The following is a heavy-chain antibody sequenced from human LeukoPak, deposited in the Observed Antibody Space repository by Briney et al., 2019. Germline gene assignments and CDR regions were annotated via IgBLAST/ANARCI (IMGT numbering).Heavy chain of an antibody. CDR1: GFTFSSYG. CDR2: IWFDGSIK. Sequence: PGGSLRLSCAASGFTFSSYGMHWVRQAPGKGLERVAVIWFDGSIKYYADSVKGRFTISRGNSRNTLFLQMNSLRAEDTAVYYCASAAGPFDNWGQGTLVTVSS. CDR3: ASAAGPFDN. D-gene: IGHD6-19*01. J-gene: IGHJ4*02. V-gene: IGHV3-33*01.